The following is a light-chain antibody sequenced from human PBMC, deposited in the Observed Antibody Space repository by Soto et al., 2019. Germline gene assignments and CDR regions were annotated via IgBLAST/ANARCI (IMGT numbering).Light chain of an antibody. J-gene: IGLJ1*01. V-gene: IGLV2-8*01. Sequence: QSALTQPPSASGSPGQSVTISCTGTSNDIGAYEFVSWYQHHPGKAPKLIIYEVVQRPSGVPDRFSGSKSGNTASLTVSGLQAADEADYYCKSYAGSNTDVFGTGTKVTVL. CDR3: KSYAGSNTDV. CDR1: SNDIGAYEF. CDR2: EVV.